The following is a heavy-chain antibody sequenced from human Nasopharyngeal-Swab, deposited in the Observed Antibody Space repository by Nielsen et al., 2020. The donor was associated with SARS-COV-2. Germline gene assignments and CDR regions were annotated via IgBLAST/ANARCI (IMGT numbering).Heavy chain of an antibody. D-gene: IGHD3-10*01. Sequence: GESLKISCVTSGFKFSDCGMSWVRQAPGKGLQWVSGISGRGESTSYAESVKGRFTISRDASKNTLYLQMNGLRVEDTATYYCAKGTIIRVSEYYYMDVWGKGTTVTVSS. CDR1: GFKFSDCG. V-gene: IGHV3-23*01. J-gene: IGHJ6*03. CDR3: AKGTIIRVSEYYYMDV. CDR2: ISGRGEST.